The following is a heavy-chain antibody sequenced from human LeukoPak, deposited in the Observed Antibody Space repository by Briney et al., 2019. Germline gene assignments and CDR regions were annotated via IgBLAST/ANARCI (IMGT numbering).Heavy chain of an antibody. V-gene: IGHV4-30-4*01. CDR2: IYYSGST. Sequence: SQTLSLTCTVSGGSISSGGYYWTWIRQPPGKGQEWFGYIYYSGSTYYNPSLKSRVTISVDTSKSQFSLKLSSVTAADTAVYYCAREVRRDGSGKPTRRFDYWGQGTLVTVSS. CDR3: AREVRRDGSGKPTRRFDY. J-gene: IGHJ4*02. CDR1: GGSISSGGYY. D-gene: IGHD3-10*01.